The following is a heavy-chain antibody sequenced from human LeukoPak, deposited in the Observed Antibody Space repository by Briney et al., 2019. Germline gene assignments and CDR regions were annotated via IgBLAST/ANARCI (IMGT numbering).Heavy chain of an antibody. J-gene: IGHJ4*02. D-gene: IGHD1-26*01. CDR2: ISGSNSYI. V-gene: IGHV3-21*01. Sequence: GGSLRLSCAASGFTFNSYSMNWVRQAPGKGLEWVSSISGSNSYIYYADSMKGRFTISRDNAKNSLYLQMNSLRAEDTAVYYCASLGVSGSYALYGFDYWGQGTLVTVSS. CDR3: ASLGVSGSYALYGFDY. CDR1: GFTFNSYS.